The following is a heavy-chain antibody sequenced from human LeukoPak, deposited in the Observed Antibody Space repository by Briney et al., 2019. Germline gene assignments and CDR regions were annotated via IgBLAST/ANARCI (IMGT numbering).Heavy chain of an antibody. Sequence: ASVKVSCKASGYTFTSYYMHWVRQAPGQGLGWMGIINPSGGSTSYAQKFQGRVTMTRDTSTSTVYMELSSLRSEDTAVYYCARDGGLGVPAAIPRAYNWFDPWGQGTLVTVSS. V-gene: IGHV1-46*01. CDR3: ARDGGLGVPAAIPRAYNWFDP. CDR2: INPSGGST. D-gene: IGHD2-2*01. J-gene: IGHJ5*02. CDR1: GYTFTSYY.